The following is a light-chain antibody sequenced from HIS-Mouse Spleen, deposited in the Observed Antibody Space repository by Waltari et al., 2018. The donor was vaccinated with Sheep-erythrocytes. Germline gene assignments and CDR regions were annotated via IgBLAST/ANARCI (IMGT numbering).Light chain of an antibody. CDR2: QDS. Sequence: SYELTQPPSVSVSPGQTASITCSGDKLGDKYACWYQQKPGQSPVLLIYQDSKRPSGIPERFSGSNSGNTATLTISGTQAMDEADYYCQAWDSSTVVFGGGTK. J-gene: IGLJ2*01. CDR3: QAWDSSTVV. V-gene: IGLV3-1*01. CDR1: KLGDKY.